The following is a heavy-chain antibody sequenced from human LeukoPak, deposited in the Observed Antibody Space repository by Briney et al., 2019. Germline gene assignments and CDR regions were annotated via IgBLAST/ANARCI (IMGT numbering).Heavy chain of an antibody. CDR1: GFTFSSYW. Sequence: PGGFLRLSCAASGFTFSSYWMSWVRQAPGKGLEWVSTIVRSGDTTYYTDSVKGRFTVSRDNSKNTLFLQMDSPRAEDTAVYYCAKDAVAPGSSGDFFDYWGLGTLVTVSS. V-gene: IGHV3-23*01. J-gene: IGHJ4*02. CDR2: IVRSGDTT. D-gene: IGHD3-10*01. CDR3: AKDAVAPGSSGDFFDY.